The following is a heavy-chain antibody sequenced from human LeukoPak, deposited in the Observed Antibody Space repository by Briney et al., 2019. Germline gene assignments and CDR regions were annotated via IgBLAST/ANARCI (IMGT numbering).Heavy chain of an antibody. Sequence: ASVKVSCKASGYTFTSYGISWVRQAPGQGLEWMGWISAYNGNTNYAQKLQGRVTMTTDTSTSTAYMELRSLRSDDTAVYYCATDIPEYYYDSSGYYYFDYWGQGTLVTVSS. CDR2: ISAYNGNT. CDR1: GYTFTSYG. CDR3: ATDIPEYYYDSSGYYYFDY. V-gene: IGHV1-18*01. J-gene: IGHJ4*02. D-gene: IGHD3-22*01.